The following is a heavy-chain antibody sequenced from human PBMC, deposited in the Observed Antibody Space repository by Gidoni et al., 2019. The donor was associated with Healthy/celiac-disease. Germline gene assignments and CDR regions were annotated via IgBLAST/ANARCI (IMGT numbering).Heavy chain of an antibody. CDR3: ARGYDILTGLGYFDY. CDR2: ISSSGSTI. CDR1: GFTFSRYE. D-gene: IGHD3-9*01. V-gene: IGHV3-48*03. Sequence: EVQLVESGGGLVQPGGSLRLSCAASGFTFSRYEMNWVRQAPGKGLEWVSYISSSGSTIYYADSVKGRFTISRDNAKNSLYLQMNSLRAEDTAVYYCARGYDILTGLGYFDYWGQGTLVTVSS. J-gene: IGHJ4*02.